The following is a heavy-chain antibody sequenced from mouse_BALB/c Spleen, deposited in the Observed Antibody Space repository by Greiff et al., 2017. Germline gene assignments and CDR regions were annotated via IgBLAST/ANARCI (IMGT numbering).Heavy chain of an antibody. CDR1: GYTFTSYW. D-gene: IGHD1-2*01. J-gene: IGHJ4*01. Sequence: QVQLKESGAELAKPGASVKMSCKASGYTFTSYWMHWVKQRPGQGLEWIGYINPSTGYTEYNQKFKDKATLTADKSSSTAYMQLSSLTSEDSAVYYCAKARVITTATGDAMDYWGQGTSVTVSS. CDR2: INPSTGYT. V-gene: IGHV1-7*01. CDR3: AKARVITTATGDAMDY.